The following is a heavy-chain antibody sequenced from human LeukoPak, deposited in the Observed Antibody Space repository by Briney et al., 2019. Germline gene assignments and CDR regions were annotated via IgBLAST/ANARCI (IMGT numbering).Heavy chain of an antibody. D-gene: IGHD6-6*01. Sequence: PGGSLRLSCAASGFTFSGYSMNWVRQAPGKGLEWVAVISYTGNTKYYVDSVKGRFTISRDNSKNTLYLQMNSLRAEDTAVYYCVKESDEYSSSSSDYWGQGTLVTVSS. CDR3: VKESDEYSSSSSDY. J-gene: IGHJ4*02. CDR1: GFTFSGYS. V-gene: IGHV3-30*18. CDR2: ISYTGNTK.